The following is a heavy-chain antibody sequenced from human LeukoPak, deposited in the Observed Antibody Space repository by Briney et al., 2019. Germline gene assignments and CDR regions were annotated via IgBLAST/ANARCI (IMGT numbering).Heavy chain of an antibody. CDR3: ARNPRGYSDY. J-gene: IGHJ4*02. CDR2: ISSSGSTI. Sequence: GGSLRVSCAASGFTFSSYEMNWVRQAPGKGLEWVSYISSSGSTIYYADSVKGRFTISRDNDKNSLYLQMNSLRAEDTAVYYCARNPRGYSDYWGQGTLVTVSS. V-gene: IGHV3-48*03. CDR1: GFTFSSYE.